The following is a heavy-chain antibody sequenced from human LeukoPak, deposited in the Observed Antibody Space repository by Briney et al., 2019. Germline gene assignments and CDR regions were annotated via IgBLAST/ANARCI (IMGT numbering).Heavy chain of an antibody. CDR1: GFTFSSYG. Sequence: GGSLRLSCAASGFTFSSYGMSWVRQAPGKGLEWVSAISGSGGSTYYADSVKGRFTISRDNSKNTLYLQTNSLRAEDTAVYYCAKSGGGSSNWFDPWGQGTLVTVSS. J-gene: IGHJ5*02. CDR2: ISGSGGST. V-gene: IGHV3-23*01. CDR3: AKSGGGSSNWFDP. D-gene: IGHD1-26*01.